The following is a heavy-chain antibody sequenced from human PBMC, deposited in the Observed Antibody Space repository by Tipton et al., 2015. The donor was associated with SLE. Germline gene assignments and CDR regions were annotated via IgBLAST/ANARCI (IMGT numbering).Heavy chain of an antibody. Sequence: TLSLTCTVSGGSITNYYWNWIRQPPGKGLEWSGYIHYSGNTQDNPPLKCRVTMSVDMSKNQFSLRLTSVTAADTAVYYCARTLGAIAHTVYDAFDIWGQGTMVTVSS. J-gene: IGHJ3*02. V-gene: IGHV4-59*01. CDR1: GGSITNYY. D-gene: IGHD1-26*01. CDR2: IHYSGNT. CDR3: ARTLGAIAHTVYDAFDI.